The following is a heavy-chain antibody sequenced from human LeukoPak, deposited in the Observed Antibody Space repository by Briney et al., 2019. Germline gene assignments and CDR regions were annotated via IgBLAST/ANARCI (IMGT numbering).Heavy chain of an antibody. D-gene: IGHD6-13*01. V-gene: IGHV4-38-2*02. CDR3: ARDLSIAAAGTFDP. Sequence: SETLSLTCTVSGYSISSGYYWGWIRQPPGKGLEWIGSIYHSGSTYYNPSLKSRVTISVDTSKNQFSLKLSSVTAADTAVYYCARDLSIAAAGTFDPWGQGTLVTVSS. CDR2: IYHSGST. J-gene: IGHJ5*02. CDR1: GYSISSGYY.